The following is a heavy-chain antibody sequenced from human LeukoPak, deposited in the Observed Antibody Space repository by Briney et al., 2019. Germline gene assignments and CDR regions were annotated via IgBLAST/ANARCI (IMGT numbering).Heavy chain of an antibody. CDR1: GFTFSSYS. CDR2: ISSSSSYV. J-gene: IGHJ4*02. CDR3: ARGDTAMVDY. D-gene: IGHD5-18*01. Sequence: GGSLRLSCAASGFTFSSYSMNWVRQAPGKGLEWVSSISSSSSYVYYADSVKGRFTISRDNAKNSLYLQMNSLRAEDTAVYYCARGDTAMVDYWGQGTLVTVSS. V-gene: IGHV3-21*01.